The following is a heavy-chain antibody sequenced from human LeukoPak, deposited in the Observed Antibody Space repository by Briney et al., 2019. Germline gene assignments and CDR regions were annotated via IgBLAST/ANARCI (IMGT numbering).Heavy chain of an antibody. CDR1: GYTLTELS. J-gene: IGHJ3*02. CDR3: ANGGYGDLPAAFDI. Sequence: ASVKVSCKVSGYTLTELSIHWVRQAPGKGLEWKGGFDPEDGETIYAQKFQGRVTMTEDTSTDTAYMELSSLRSEDTAVYYCANGGYGDLPAAFDIWGQGTMVTVSS. D-gene: IGHD4-17*01. V-gene: IGHV1-24*01. CDR2: FDPEDGET.